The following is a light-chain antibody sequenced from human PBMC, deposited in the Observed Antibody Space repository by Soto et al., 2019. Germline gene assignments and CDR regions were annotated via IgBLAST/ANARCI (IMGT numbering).Light chain of an antibody. CDR2: DVS. Sequence: QSALTQPASVSGSPGQSITISCTGTSSDVGGYNYVSWYQQHPGKAPKLMIYDVSNRPSGVSNRFSGSKSGNTACLTISGLQAEDEAAYYCSSYTSSSTLVVFGGGTKVTVL. CDR1: SSDVGGYNY. V-gene: IGLV2-14*01. J-gene: IGLJ2*01. CDR3: SSYTSSSTLVV.